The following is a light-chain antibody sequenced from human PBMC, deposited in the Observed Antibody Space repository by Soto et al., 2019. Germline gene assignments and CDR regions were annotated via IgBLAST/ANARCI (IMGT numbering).Light chain of an antibody. Sequence: EIVLTQYPGTLFLSPGERATLSCMAIQSVSSSYLAWYQQKPGQAPRLLIYGAYSRATGITDRFSGSGSGTDFTLTISRLEPEDFAVYYCQQYGSSPITFGQGTRLEIK. J-gene: IGKJ5*01. CDR2: GAY. CDR3: QQYGSSPIT. V-gene: IGKV3-20*01. CDR1: QSVSSSY.